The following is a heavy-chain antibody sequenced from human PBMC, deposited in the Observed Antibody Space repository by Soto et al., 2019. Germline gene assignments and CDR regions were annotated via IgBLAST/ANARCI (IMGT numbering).Heavy chain of an antibody. D-gene: IGHD6-13*01. V-gene: IGHV3-23*01. J-gene: IGHJ4*02. CDR3: AKEGTGMYSSIDY. CDR1: GFTLSSYA. Sequence: GGSLRLSCAASGFTLSSYAMSWVRQAPGKGLEWVSAISGSGGSTYYADSVKGRFTISRDNSKNTLYLQMNSLRAEDTAVYYRAKEGTGMYSSIDYWGQGTLVTVSS. CDR2: ISGSGGST.